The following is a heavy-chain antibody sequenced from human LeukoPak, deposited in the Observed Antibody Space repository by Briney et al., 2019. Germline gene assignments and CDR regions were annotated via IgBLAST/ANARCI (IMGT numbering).Heavy chain of an antibody. CDR1: GFTFSIYW. D-gene: IGHD4-17*01. CDR2: INSDGSST. Sequence: GGSLRLSCAASGFTFSIYWVHWVRQAPGKGLVWVSSINSDGSSTSYADSVKGRFTISRDNAKNTLYLQMNTLRAEDTAVYYCARDQGRTTVTNWFDPWGQGTLVTVSS. V-gene: IGHV3-74*01. J-gene: IGHJ5*02. CDR3: ARDQGRTTVTNWFDP.